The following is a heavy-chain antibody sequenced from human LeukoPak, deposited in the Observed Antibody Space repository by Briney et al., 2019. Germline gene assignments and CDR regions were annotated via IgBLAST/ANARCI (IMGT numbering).Heavy chain of an antibody. CDR1: GFTFSSYS. V-gene: IGHV3-48*01. CDR3: AREYYYDSSGII. D-gene: IGHD3-22*01. J-gene: IGHJ4*02. CDR2: ISSSSSTI. Sequence: PGGSLRLSCAASGFTFSSYSMNWVRQAPGKGLEWVSYISSSSSTIYYADSVKGRFTISRDNAKNSLYLQTNSLRAEDTAVYYCAREYYYDSSGIIWGQGTLVTVSS.